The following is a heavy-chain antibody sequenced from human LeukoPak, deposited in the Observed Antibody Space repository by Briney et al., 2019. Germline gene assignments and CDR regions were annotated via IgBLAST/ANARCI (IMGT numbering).Heavy chain of an antibody. CDR3: ARVGGSLTANLLDY. Sequence: SVKVSCKASGGTFSSYAISWVRQAPGQGLEWMGGIIPIFGTANYAQKFQGRVTITTDESTSTAYMELSSLRSEDTAVYYCARVGGSLTANLLDYWGQGTLVTVSS. D-gene: IGHD5-18*01. CDR2: IIPIFGTA. J-gene: IGHJ4*02. CDR1: GGTFSSYA. V-gene: IGHV1-69*05.